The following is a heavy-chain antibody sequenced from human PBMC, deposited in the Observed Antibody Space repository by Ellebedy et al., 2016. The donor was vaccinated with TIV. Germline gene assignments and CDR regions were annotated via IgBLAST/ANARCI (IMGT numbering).Heavy chain of an antibody. J-gene: IGHJ4*01. V-gene: IGHV3-74*03. Sequence: GGSLRLXXEASGFSFTTHWIYWVRQAPGKGLVWVSRINSDGGSTTYADSVKGRFSISRDNAKNTVYLQMNSLRGDDTAVYYCARLAWHDGQTEGFDYWGHGTLVTVSS. CDR1: GFSFTTHW. CDR2: INSDGGST. D-gene: IGHD1-1*01. CDR3: ARLAWHDGQTEGFDY.